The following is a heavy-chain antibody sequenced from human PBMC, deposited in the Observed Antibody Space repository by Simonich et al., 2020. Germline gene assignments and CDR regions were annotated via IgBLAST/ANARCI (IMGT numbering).Heavy chain of an antibody. D-gene: IGHD6-6*01. V-gene: IGHV1-2*02. J-gene: IGHJ3*02. CDR1: GYTFTGYY. Sequence: QVQLVQSGAEVKKPGASVKVYCKASGYTFTGYYMHWVRQAPGQGLEWRGWINPNSGGTNYAQKFQGRVTMTRDTSISTAYMELSRLRSDDTAVYYCARARLYSSSHAFDIWGQGTMVTVSS. CDR2: INPNSGGT. CDR3: ARARLYSSSHAFDI.